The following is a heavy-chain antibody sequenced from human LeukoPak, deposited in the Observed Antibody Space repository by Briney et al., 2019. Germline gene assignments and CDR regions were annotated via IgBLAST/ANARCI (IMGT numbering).Heavy chain of an antibody. J-gene: IGHJ4*02. V-gene: IGHV4-59*01. D-gene: IGHD6-19*01. CDR1: GGSISSFY. CDR3: AREAIAVAGTGIDY. Sequence: SETLSLTCSVSGGSISSFYWSWIRQPPGKGLEWIGYVSYIGSTSYNPSLKSRVTISVDTSKNQFSLKLSSVTAADTAVYYCAREAIAVAGTGIDYWGQGTLVTVSS. CDR2: VSYIGST.